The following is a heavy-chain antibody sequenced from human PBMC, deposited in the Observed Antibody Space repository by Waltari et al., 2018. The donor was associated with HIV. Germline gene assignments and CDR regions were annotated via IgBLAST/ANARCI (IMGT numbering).Heavy chain of an antibody. CDR1: GGTFSSYA. CDR2: IIPILGTA. J-gene: IGHJ4*02. V-gene: IGHV1-69*18. CDR3: ARLSEIYSSSSGAFDY. Sequence: QVQLVQSGAEVKKPGCSVKASCKASGGTFSSYAIPWVRQASGHWLARMGRIIPILGTANYAQNFQGRVTITADESTSTAYMELSILRSEDTAVYYCARLSEIYSSSSGAFDYWGQGTLVTVSS. D-gene: IGHD6-6*01.